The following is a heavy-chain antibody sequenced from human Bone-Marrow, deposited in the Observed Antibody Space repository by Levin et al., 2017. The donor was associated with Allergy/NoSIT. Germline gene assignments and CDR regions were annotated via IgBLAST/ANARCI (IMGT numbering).Heavy chain of an antibody. CDR2: ISYDGSKK. J-gene: IGHJ3*01. Sequence: PGGSLRLSCVASGFTFSTFGMHWVRQAPGKGLDWVAGISYDGSKKNYGGSVQGRFTISRDNSKNTVYLQINSLRAEDTAVYYCSKVPFETRGSYSTFDAFDVWGPGTMVTVSS. D-gene: IGHD3-22*01. CDR1: GFTFSTFG. CDR3: SKVPFETRGSYSTFDAFDV. V-gene: IGHV3-30*18.